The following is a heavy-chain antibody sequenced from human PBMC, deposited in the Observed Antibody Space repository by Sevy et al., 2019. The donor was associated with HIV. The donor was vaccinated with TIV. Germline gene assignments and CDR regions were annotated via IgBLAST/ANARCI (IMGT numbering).Heavy chain of an antibody. J-gene: IGHJ6*02. D-gene: IGHD3-22*01. Sequence: GGSLRLSCAASGFTFSSYAMSWVRQAPGKGLEWVSAISGSGGSTYYADSVKGRFTISRDNSKNTLYLQMNSLSAEDTAVYYCAKENYDSSGYYYGMDVWGQGTTVTVSS. CDR1: GFTFSSYA. CDR2: ISGSGGST. V-gene: IGHV3-23*01. CDR3: AKENYDSSGYYYGMDV.